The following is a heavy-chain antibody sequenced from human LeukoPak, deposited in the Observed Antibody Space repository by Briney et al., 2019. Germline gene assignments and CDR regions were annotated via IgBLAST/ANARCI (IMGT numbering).Heavy chain of an antibody. CDR1: GYTFTSYD. V-gene: IGHV1-8*01. D-gene: IGHD3-3*01. CDR3: ARGDPRYYDFWSGYYVWGTFDY. CDR2: MNPNSGNT. J-gene: IGHJ4*02. Sequence: GASVKVSCKASGYTFTSYDINWVRQATGQGLEWMGWMNPNSGNTGYAQKFQGRVTVTRNTSISTAYMELSSLRSEDTAVYYCARGDPRYYDFWSGYYVWGTFDYWGQGTLVTVSS.